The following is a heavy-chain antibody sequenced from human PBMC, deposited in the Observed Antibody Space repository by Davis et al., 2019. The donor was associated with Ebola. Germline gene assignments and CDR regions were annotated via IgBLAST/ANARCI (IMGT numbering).Heavy chain of an antibody. V-gene: IGHV1-69*13. CDR1: GGTFSSYA. J-gene: IGHJ3*02. CDR3: ARGLNWDIVGVVAAQDDAFEI. CDR2: IIPIFGTA. D-gene: IGHD2-15*01. Sequence: AASVKVSCKASGGTFSSYAISWVRQAPGQGLEWMGGIIPIFGTANYAQKFQGRVTITADESTRTAYMELSSLRSEDTAVYYGARGLNWDIVGVVAAQDDAFEIWGQGTMVTVSS.